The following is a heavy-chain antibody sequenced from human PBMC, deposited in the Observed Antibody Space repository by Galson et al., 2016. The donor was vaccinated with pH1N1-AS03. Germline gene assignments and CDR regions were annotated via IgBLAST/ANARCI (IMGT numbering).Heavy chain of an antibody. CDR1: GFTFNNYG. CDR2: ISGSGNTI. D-gene: IGHD2-15*01. Sequence: SLRLSCAASGFTFNNYGVNWVRQAPGKGLEWLAYISGSGNTIFYADSVEGRFTISRDNAKQSLFLQMNSLRPEDTALYYCARVLTPEIAPAYYGMDVWGQGTTVTVSS. CDR3: ARVLTPEIAPAYYGMDV. J-gene: IGHJ6*02. V-gene: IGHV3-48*03.